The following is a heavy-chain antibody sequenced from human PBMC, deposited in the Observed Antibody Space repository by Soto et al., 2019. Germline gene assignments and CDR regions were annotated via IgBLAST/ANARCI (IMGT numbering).Heavy chain of an antibody. CDR3: ARDIVVVPAAMDLVGYYYGMDV. CDR1: GFTFSSYW. J-gene: IGHJ6*01. D-gene: IGHD2-2*01. Sequence: EVQLVESGGGLVQPGGSLRLSCAASGFTFSSYWMSWVRQAPGKGLEWVANIKQDGSEKYYVDSVKGRFTISRDNAKNSLYLQMNSLRAEDTAVYYCARDIVVVPAAMDLVGYYYGMDVW. CDR2: IKQDGSEK. V-gene: IGHV3-7*03.